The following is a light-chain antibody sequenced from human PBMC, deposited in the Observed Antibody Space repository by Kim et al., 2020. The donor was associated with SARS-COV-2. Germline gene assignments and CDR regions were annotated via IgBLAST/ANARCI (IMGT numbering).Light chain of an antibody. V-gene: IGLV3-1*01. Sequence: VSPGQPAIITCSGDKLGDKYACWYQQKPGQSPVLVIYQDSKRPSGIPERFSGSNSGNTATLTISGTQAMDEADYYCQAWDSSTAWVFGGGTQLTVL. CDR1: KLGDKY. CDR3: QAWDSSTAWV. J-gene: IGLJ3*02. CDR2: QDS.